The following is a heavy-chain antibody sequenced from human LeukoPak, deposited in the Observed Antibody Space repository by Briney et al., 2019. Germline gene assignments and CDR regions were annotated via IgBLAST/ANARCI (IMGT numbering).Heavy chain of an antibody. J-gene: IGHJ4*02. CDR3: ARLIGSSTVADY. V-gene: IGHV4-59*08. CDR2: IYYSGST. CDR1: GGSISSYF. D-gene: IGHD1-14*01. Sequence: SETLSLTCTVSGGSISSYFWSWIRQPPGKGLEWIGYIYYSGSTTYNPSLKSRVTISVDTSKNQFFLKMGSVTAADTAVYYCARLIGSSTVADYWGQGTLVTVSS.